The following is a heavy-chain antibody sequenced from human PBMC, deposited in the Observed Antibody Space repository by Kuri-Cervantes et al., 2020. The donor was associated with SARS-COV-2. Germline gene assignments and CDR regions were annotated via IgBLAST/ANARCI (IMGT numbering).Heavy chain of an antibody. J-gene: IGHJ4*02. Sequence: GESLKSSCAASGFTFSSYAMAWVRQAPGKGLEWVSDISVSGGDTHYADSVRGRFTISRDNSKNTLYLQVNSLRAEDTAVYCCAKVNGILGSAWYGRAHFDYWGQRTLVTVSS. CDR3: AKVNGILGSAWYGRAHFDY. V-gene: IGHV3-23*01. CDR1: GFTFSSYA. CDR2: ISVSGGDT. D-gene: IGHD6-19*01.